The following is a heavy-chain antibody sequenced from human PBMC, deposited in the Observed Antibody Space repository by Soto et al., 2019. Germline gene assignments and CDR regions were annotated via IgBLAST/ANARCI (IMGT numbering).Heavy chain of an antibody. CDR1: GFSLSTSGVG. Sequence: SGPTLVNPTQTLTLTCTFSGFSLSTSGVGVGWIRQPAGKALEWLALIYWNDDKRYSPSLKSRLTITKDNSKNQVVLTTTNMDPVDTATYYCAHATPTYDFWSGYEVGWFDPWGQGTLVTVSS. D-gene: IGHD3-3*01. J-gene: IGHJ5*02. CDR3: AHATPTYDFWSGYEVGWFDP. CDR2: IYWNDDK. V-gene: IGHV2-5*01.